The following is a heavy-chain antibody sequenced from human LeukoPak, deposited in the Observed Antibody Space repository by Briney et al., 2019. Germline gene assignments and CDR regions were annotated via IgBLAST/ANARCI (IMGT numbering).Heavy chain of an antibody. CDR1: GGSISSGGYS. D-gene: IGHD1-26*01. CDR3: AREGGIVGAYYFDY. Sequence: PSETLSLTCAVSGGSISSGGYSWSWIRQPPGKGLEWIGYIYYSGSTNYNPSLKSRVTISVDTSKNQFSLKLSSVTAADTAVYYCAREGGIVGAYYFDYWGQGTLVTVSS. J-gene: IGHJ4*02. V-gene: IGHV4-61*08. CDR2: IYYSGST.